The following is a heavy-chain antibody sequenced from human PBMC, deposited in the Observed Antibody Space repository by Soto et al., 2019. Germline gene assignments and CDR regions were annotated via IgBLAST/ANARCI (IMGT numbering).Heavy chain of an antibody. D-gene: IGHD1-7*01. CDR1: GFTFSDHH. CDR3: AREVSGTSFDY. V-gene: IGHV3-72*01. CDR2: ARNKANSYTA. Sequence: GGSLRLSCAASGFTFSDHHMDWVRQAPGKGLEWVGRARNKANSYTAAYAASVKGRFTISRDDSKNSLSLQMNSLRAEDTAVYYCAREVSGTSFDYWGQGTLVTVSS. J-gene: IGHJ4*02.